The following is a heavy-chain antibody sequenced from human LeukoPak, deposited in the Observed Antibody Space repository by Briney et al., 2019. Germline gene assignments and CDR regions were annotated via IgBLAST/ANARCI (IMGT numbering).Heavy chain of an antibody. CDR2: INHSGST. J-gene: IGHJ5*02. Sequence: SETLSLTCTVSGGSIRSYYWSWIRQPPGKGLEWIGEINHSGSTNYNPSLKSRVTISVDTSKNQFSLKLSSVTAADTAVYYCARRTNYYGSGSFNWFDPWGQGTLVTVSS. CDR3: ARRTNYYGSGSFNWFDP. D-gene: IGHD3-10*01. CDR1: GGSIRSYY. V-gene: IGHV4-34*01.